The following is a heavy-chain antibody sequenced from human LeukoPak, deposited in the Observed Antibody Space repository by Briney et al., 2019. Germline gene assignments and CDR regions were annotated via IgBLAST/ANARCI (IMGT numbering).Heavy chain of an antibody. CDR2: INHSGST. V-gene: IGHV4-34*01. D-gene: IGHD3-22*01. Sequence: PSETLSLTCAVYGGSFSGYYWSWIRQPPGKGLEWIGEINHSGSTNYSPSLKSRVNISVDTSKNQFSLKLSSVTAADTAMYYCAAAPQTYYYDSGDYYSDYWGQGTLVTVSS. CDR1: GGSFSGYY. J-gene: IGHJ4*02. CDR3: AAAPQTYYYDSGDYYSDY.